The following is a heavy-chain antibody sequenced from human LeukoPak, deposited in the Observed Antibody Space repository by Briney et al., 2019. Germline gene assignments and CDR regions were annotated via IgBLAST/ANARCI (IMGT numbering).Heavy chain of an antibody. V-gene: IGHV3-30-3*01. CDR2: ISYDGSNK. D-gene: IGHD3-3*01. J-gene: IGHJ4*02. CDR1: GFTFSSYA. Sequence: GGSLRLSCAASGFTFSSYAMHWVRQAPGKGLEWVAVISYDGSNKYYADSVKGRFTISRDNAKNSLYLQMNSLRAEDTAVYYCARDGRTIFGVVNYWGQGTLVTVSS. CDR3: ARDGRTIFGVVNY.